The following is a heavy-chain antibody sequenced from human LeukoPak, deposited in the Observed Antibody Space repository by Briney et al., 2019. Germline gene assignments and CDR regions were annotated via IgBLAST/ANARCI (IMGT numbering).Heavy chain of an antibody. CDR2: IKSDGST. CDR3: ARALSEIGGYYPEYFRH. CDR1: GFTFSSYW. V-gene: IGHV3-74*01. J-gene: IGHJ1*01. D-gene: IGHD3-22*01. Sequence: GGSLRLSCAASGFTFSSYWMHWVRQAPGKGLVWVSRIKSDGSTRYADSVKGRFTISRDNAKNTVSLQMNSLRAEDTGVYYCARALSEIGGYYPEYFRHWGQGTLVTVSP.